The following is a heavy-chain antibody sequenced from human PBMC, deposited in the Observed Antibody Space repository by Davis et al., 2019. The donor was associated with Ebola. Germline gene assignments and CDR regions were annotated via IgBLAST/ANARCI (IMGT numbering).Heavy chain of an antibody. Sequence: GESLKISCAASGFTFSDYWMTWVRQAPGKGLEWEANIKQDGSEKHYVDSVKGRFTISRDNAKNSLYLQMNSLRAEDTALYYCAKDMGSGSYPPYGMDVWGQGTTVTVSS. CDR1: GFTFSDYW. D-gene: IGHD1-26*01. CDR3: AKDMGSGSYPPYGMDV. CDR2: IKQDGSEK. V-gene: IGHV3-7*03. J-gene: IGHJ6*02.